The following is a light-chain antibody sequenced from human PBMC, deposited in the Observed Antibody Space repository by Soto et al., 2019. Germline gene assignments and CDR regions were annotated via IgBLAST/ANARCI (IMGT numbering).Light chain of an antibody. V-gene: IGKV1-39*01. CDR3: QQSYSIPYT. J-gene: IGKJ2*01. Sequence: DIQMTQSPSSLSASVGDRVTVTCRASQSISRYVNWFQQKPGKAPKLLIYAASSLESGVPSRFSGSGSGTEFTLTITSLQPEDFATYYCQQSYSIPYTFGQGTKLEIK. CDR2: AAS. CDR1: QSISRY.